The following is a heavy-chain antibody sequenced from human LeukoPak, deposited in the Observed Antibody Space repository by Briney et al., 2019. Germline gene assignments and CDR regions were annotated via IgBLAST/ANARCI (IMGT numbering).Heavy chain of an antibody. CDR1: GGSISSYY. CDR2: IYTSGST. Sequence: SETLSLTCTVSGGSISSYYWSWIRQPAGKGLEWIGRIYTSGSTNYNPSLKSRVTMSVDTSKNQFSLKLSSVTAADTAVYCCARDQSKRGYSGIYYYYYMDVWGKGTTVTVSS. V-gene: IGHV4-4*07. J-gene: IGHJ6*03. D-gene: IGHD1-26*01. CDR3: ARDQSKRGYSGIYYYYYMDV.